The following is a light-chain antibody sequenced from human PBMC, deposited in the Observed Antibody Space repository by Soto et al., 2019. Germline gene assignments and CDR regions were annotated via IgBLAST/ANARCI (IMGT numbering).Light chain of an antibody. CDR3: QHYGTSAL. J-gene: IGKJ3*01. Sequence: EIVLTQSPGTLSLSPGERATLSCRASQSVSDSYLAWYQQKPGQAPRLLIYASSRATGIPDRFSGSGSGTHFTLSISRLEPEYFAVYYCQHYGTSALFGPGTRVDIK. CDR2: AS. V-gene: IGKV3-20*01. CDR1: QSVSDSY.